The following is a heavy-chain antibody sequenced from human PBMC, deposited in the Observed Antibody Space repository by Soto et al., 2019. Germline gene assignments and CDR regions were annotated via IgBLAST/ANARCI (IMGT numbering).Heavy chain of an antibody. CDR3: ARHTAMVLFDY. CDR2: VYYSGST. CDR1: GASISQYY. D-gene: IGHD5-18*01. J-gene: IGHJ4*02. V-gene: IGHV4-59*08. Sequence: SETLSLTCTVSGASISQYYWSWIRQPPGKGLEWIGYVYYSGSTNYNPSLKSRITISIDMPKNQFSLNLSSVTAADTAVYYCARHTAMVLFDYWGRGTLVTVSS.